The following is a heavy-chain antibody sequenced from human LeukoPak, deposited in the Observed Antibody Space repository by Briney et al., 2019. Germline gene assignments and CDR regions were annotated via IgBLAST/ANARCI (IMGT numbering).Heavy chain of an antibody. CDR1: GYTFTSYG. CDR2: ISTYNGNT. Sequence: ASVKVSCKTSGYTFTSYGISWMRQAPGQGLEWMGWISTYNGNTNYAQNLQGRVTMTTDTSTSTAYMELRSLRSDDTAVYYCARGPYCSGGSCYSQYFDYWGQGTLVTVSS. CDR3: ARGPYCSGGSCYSQYFDY. V-gene: IGHV1-18*01. J-gene: IGHJ4*02. D-gene: IGHD2-15*01.